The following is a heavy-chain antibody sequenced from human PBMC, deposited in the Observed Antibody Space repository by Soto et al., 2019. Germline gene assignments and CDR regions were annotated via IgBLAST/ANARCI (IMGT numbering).Heavy chain of an antibody. CDR1: GGSISSGDYY. Sequence: PSETLSLTCTVSGGSISSGDYYWSWIRQPPGKGLEWIGYIYYSGSTYYNPSLKSRVTISVDTSKNQFSLKQSSVTAADTAVYYCDRGRIQLWFGPSLDYWGQGTLVTVSS. CDR2: IYYSGST. CDR3: DRGRIQLWFGPSLDY. V-gene: IGHV4-30-4*01. J-gene: IGHJ4*02. D-gene: IGHD5-18*01.